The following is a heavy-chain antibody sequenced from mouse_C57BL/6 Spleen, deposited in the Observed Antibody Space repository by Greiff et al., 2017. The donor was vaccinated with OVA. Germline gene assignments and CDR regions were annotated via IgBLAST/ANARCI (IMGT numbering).Heavy chain of an antibody. J-gene: IGHJ1*03. CDR1: GYTFTSYW. CDR2: IYPGSGST. CDR3: ARGGITTVVATNWYFDV. Sequence: QVQLKQPGAELVKPGASVKMSCKASGYTFTSYWITWVKQRPGQGLEWLGDIYPGSGSTNYNEKFKSKATLTVDTSSSTAYMQLSSLTSEDSAVYYCARGGITTVVATNWYFDVWGTGTTVTVSS. V-gene: IGHV1-55*01. D-gene: IGHD1-1*01.